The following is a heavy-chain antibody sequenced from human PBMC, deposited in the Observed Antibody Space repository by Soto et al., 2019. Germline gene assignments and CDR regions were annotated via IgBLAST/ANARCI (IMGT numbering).Heavy chain of an antibody. CDR1: GFTFSSYA. Sequence: QVQLVESGGGVVQPGRSLRLSCAASGFTFSSYAMHWVRQAPGKGLEWVAVISYDGSNKYYADSVKGRFTISRDNSKNTLYLQMNSLRVEDTAVYYCARGVLVPAAIVYYYGMDVWGQGTTGTVSS. CDR3: ARGVLVPAAIVYYYGMDV. CDR2: ISYDGSNK. V-gene: IGHV3-30-3*01. J-gene: IGHJ6*02. D-gene: IGHD2-2*02.